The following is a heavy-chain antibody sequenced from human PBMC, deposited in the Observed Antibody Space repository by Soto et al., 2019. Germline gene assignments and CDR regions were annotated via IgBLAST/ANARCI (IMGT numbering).Heavy chain of an antibody. Sequence: EGELLEAGGGMVQLGGSLRLSCAASGFTFNRYAMPWVRQAPGQGLEWVSAISSSSHSTYYADSVKGRFTISRDNANNTLSTQMTSLIAEDTAVYYCATISWFGEFGELWGRGTLVTVSS. CDR1: GFTFNRYA. J-gene: IGHJ2*01. CDR3: ATISWFGEFGEL. V-gene: IGHV3-23*01. D-gene: IGHD3-10*01. CDR2: ISSSSHST.